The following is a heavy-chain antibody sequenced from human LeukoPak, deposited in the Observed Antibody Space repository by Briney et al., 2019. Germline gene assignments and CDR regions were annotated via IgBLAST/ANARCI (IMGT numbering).Heavy chain of an antibody. CDR3: ARGLRAAAGTGGHYYYMDV. J-gene: IGHJ6*03. V-gene: IGHV1-69*13. Sequence: SVKVSCKASGGTFSSYAISWVRQAPGQGLEWMGGIIPIFGTANYAQKFQGRVTITADESTSTAYMELSSLRSEDTAVYYCARGLRAAAGTGGHYYYMDVWGKGTTVTISS. D-gene: IGHD6-13*01. CDR1: GGTFSSYA. CDR2: IIPIFGTA.